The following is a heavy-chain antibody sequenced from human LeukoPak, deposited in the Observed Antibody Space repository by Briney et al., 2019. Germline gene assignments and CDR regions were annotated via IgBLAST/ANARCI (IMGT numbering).Heavy chain of an antibody. CDR3: AKAEIVATPGDEGWAIDFDY. J-gene: IGHJ4*02. D-gene: IGHD5-12*01. CDR1: GFTFSSYA. CDR2: ISGSGGST. Sequence: GGSLRLSCAAPGFTFSSYAMSWVRQAPGKGLEWVSAISGSGGSTYYADSVKGRFTISRDNSKNTLYLQMNSLRAEDTAVYYCAKAEIVATPGDEGWAIDFDYWGQGTLVTVSS. V-gene: IGHV3-23*01.